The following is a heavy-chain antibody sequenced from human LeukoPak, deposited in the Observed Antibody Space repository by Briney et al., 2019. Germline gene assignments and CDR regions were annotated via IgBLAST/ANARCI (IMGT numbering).Heavy chain of an antibody. CDR2: VYHSGAT. CDR1: GDSISSTGC. D-gene: IGHD4-23*01. V-gene: IGHV4-4*02. J-gene: IGHJ4*02. CDR3: AKNGGNSDLEY. Sequence: SETLSLICTVSGDSISSTGCWTWVRQPPGEGLEWIGEVYHSGATNYNPSLKSSVTMSVDKSKNQFSLKVNSVTAADTAVYYCAKNGGNSDLEYWGQGTLVTVSS.